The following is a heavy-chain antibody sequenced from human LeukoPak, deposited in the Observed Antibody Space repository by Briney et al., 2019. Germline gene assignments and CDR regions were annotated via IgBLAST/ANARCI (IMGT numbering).Heavy chain of an antibody. Sequence: SETLSLTCAVSGYSISSGYYWGWIRQPPGKGLEWIGSIYHSGSTYYNPSLKSRVTISVDTSKNQFSLKLSSVTAADTAVYYCVRQSIAARYYWGQGTLVTVSS. D-gene: IGHD6-6*01. CDR3: VRQSIAARYY. J-gene: IGHJ4*02. V-gene: IGHV4-38-2*01. CDR2: IYHSGST. CDR1: GYSISSGYY.